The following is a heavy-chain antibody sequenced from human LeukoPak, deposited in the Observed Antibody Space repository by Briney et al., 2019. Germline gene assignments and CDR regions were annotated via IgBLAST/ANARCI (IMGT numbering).Heavy chain of an antibody. CDR3: AKEDSAGGPNWFDP. Sequence: GGSLRLSCAASGFTFRSNGMHWVRQAPGKGLEWVSAISGSGDTTNYADSVKGRFTISRDNSKNTLYVQMNSLRAEDTAVYYCAKEDSAGGPNWFDPWGQGTLVTVSS. V-gene: IGHV3-23*01. CDR1: GFTFRSNG. J-gene: IGHJ5*02. CDR2: ISGSGDTT. D-gene: IGHD3-16*01.